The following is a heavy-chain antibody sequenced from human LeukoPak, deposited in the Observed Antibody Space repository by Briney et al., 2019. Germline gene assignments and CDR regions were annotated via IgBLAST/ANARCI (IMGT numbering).Heavy chain of an antibody. CDR1: SGSIHTHY. CDR2: IYGGGNT. D-gene: IGHD3-16*01. Sequence: SETLSLTCTVSSGSIHTHYWSWIRQPAGKGLEWIGRIYGGGNTDYNPSLKSRVTMSVDTSENRLSLKLISVTAADTALYYCARDRSSAYYRDYFDYWGQGILVTVFS. J-gene: IGHJ4*02. V-gene: IGHV4-4*07. CDR3: ARDRSSAYYRDYFDY.